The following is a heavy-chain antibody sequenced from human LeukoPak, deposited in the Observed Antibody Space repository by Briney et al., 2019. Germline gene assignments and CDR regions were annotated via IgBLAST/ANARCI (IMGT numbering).Heavy chain of an antibody. CDR3: TTEEWELRALDY. CDR1: GGTFSSYA. CDR2: IIPIFGTA. V-gene: IGHV1-69*05. D-gene: IGHD1-26*01. Sequence: GSSAKVSCKASGGTFSSYAISWVRQAPGQGLEWMGGIIPIFGTANYAQKFQGRVTITTDESTSTAYMELSSLRSEDTAVYYCTTEEWELRALDYWGQGTLVTVSS. J-gene: IGHJ4*02.